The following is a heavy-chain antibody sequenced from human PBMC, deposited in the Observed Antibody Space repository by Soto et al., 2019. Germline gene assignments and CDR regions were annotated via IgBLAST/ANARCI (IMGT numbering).Heavy chain of an antibody. V-gene: IGHV1-69*13. D-gene: IGHD2-2*01. J-gene: IGHJ6*02. Sequence: GASVKVSCKASGGTFSSYAISWVRQAPGQGLEWMGGIIPIFGTANYAQKFQGRVTITADESTSTAYMELSSLRSEDTAVYYCARGIVVVPAAYWDYYYYGMDVWGQGTTVTVSS. CDR1: GGTFSSYA. CDR2: IIPIFGTA. CDR3: ARGIVVVPAAYWDYYYYGMDV.